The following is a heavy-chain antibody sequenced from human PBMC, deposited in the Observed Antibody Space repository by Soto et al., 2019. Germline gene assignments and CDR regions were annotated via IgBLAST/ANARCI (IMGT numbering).Heavy chain of an antibody. CDR1: GSTFSRFA. D-gene: IGHD2-15*01. Sequence: QVQLVQSGAEVKKPGSSVKVSCKASGSTFSRFAISWVRQAPGQGLEWMGGIIPLFGTANYAQNFQDRVTITADESTSTAYMELSSLRAEDTALYYWALPKEDYGSGGSCYPGAFDIWGQGTMVTVSS. CDR3: ALPKEDYGSGGSCYPGAFDI. J-gene: IGHJ3*02. V-gene: IGHV1-69*01. CDR2: IIPLFGTA.